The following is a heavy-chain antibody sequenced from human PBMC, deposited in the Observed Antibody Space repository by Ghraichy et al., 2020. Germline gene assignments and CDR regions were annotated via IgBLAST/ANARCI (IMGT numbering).Heavy chain of an antibody. CDR1: GYIFTTYW. Sequence: GESLNISCKGSGYIFTTYWIVWVRQMPGKGLEWMGIIYPGDSDTRYNPSFQGQVTISADKSISTAYLQWSSLKASDTAMYYCARRGYNLEHLQNWGQGTLVTVSS. J-gene: IGHJ4*02. CDR3: ARRGYNLEHLQN. D-gene: IGHD5-24*01. CDR2: IYPGDSDT. V-gene: IGHV5-51*01.